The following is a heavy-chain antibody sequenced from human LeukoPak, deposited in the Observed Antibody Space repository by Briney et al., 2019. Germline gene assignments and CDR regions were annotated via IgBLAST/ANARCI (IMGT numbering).Heavy chain of an antibody. Sequence: GGSLRLSCAASGFTFSSYEMNWVRQAPGKGLEWVSYISSSGSTIYYADSVKGRFTISRDNAKNSLYLQMNSLRAEDTAVYYCAKVRQSTSPSPLPGDYWGQGTLVTVSS. CDR3: AKVRQSTSPSPLPGDY. V-gene: IGHV3-48*03. CDR1: GFTFSSYE. CDR2: ISSSGSTI. J-gene: IGHJ4*02.